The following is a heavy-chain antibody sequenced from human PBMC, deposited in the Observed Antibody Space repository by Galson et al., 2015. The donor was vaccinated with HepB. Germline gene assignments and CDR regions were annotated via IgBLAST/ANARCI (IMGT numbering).Heavy chain of an antibody. D-gene: IGHD6-13*01. V-gene: IGHV3-15*01. CDR2: IQSKTDGETT. J-gene: IGHJ4*02. CDR1: GFTFSNAW. Sequence: SLRLSCAASGFTFSNAWMSWVRQAPGKGLEWAGRIQSKTDGETTAYAAPVKGRFTISRDDSKNTLYLQMNSLKTEGTAVYYCATSLRWDSSSSGFFSWGQGTLVTVSS. CDR3: ATSLRWDSSSSGFFS.